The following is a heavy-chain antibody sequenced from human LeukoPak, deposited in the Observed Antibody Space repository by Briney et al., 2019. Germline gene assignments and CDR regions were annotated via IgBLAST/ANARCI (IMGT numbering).Heavy chain of an antibody. CDR3: AKSRSGWFWGYFDY. CDR1: GFTFSSYA. V-gene: IGHV3-23*01. Sequence: PGGSLRLSCAASGFTFSSYAMSWVRQAPGKGLEWVSAISGSGDNTYYADSVKGRFTISRDNPKNTLYLQMNSLRAEDTAVYHCAKSRSGWFWGYFDYWGQGSLVAVSS. D-gene: IGHD6-13*01. J-gene: IGHJ4*02. CDR2: ISGSGDNT.